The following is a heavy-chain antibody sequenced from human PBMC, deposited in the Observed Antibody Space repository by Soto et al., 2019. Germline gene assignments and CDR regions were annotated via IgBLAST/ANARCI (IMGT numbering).Heavy chain of an antibody. D-gene: IGHD3-9*01. CDR2: IDPSDSYT. V-gene: IGHV5-10-1*01. J-gene: IGHJ6*02. CDR1: GYSFTSYW. CDR3: ARHLQHFDWLLGHYYYGMDV. Sequence: GESLKISCKGSGYSFTSYWNSWVRQMPGKGLEWMGRIDPSDSYTNYSPSFQGHVTISADKSISTAYLQWSSLKASDTAMYYCARHLQHFDWLLGHYYYGMDVWGQGTTVTVSS.